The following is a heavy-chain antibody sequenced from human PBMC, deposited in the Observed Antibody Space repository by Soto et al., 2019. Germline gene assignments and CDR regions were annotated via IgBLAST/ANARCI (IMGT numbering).Heavy chain of an antibody. J-gene: IGHJ4*02. CDR3: ARDEYYGDYRHKGYFDY. Sequence: QVQLVQSGAEVKKPGASVKVSCKASGYTFTSYGISWVRQAPGQGLEWMGWISAYNGNTNYAQKLQGRVTMTTDTSTSKGYMELRSLRSDDTAVYYCARDEYYGDYRHKGYFDYWGQVTLVTASS. D-gene: IGHD4-17*01. V-gene: IGHV1-18*01. CDR2: ISAYNGNT. CDR1: GYTFTSYG.